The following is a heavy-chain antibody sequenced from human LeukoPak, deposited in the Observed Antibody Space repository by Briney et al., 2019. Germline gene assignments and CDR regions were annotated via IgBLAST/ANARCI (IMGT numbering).Heavy chain of an antibody. D-gene: IGHD6-6*01. V-gene: IGHV7-4-1*01. J-gene: IGHJ6*02. CDR2: INTNTGNP. CDR3: ARGHSSSPHYYYYYGMDV. CDR1: GYTFTSYA. Sequence: ASVKVSCKASGYTFTSYAMNWVRQAPGQGLEWMGWINTNTGNPTYAQGFTGRFVFSLDTSVSTAYLQICSLKAEDTAVYYCARGHSSSPHYYYYYGMDVWGQGTTVTVSS.